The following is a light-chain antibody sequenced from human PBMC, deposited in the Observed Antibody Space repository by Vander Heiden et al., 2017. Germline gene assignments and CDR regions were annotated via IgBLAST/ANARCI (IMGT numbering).Light chain of an antibody. Sequence: DIVMTQSPDSLAVSLGERATMKCKSSQTVLYRSTNKNYLAWYQQEPGQPPKLLFYWASTWASGVPDRFSAGGSGTDFTLTISSLQAEDVAVYYCQQYYTTPPTFGLGTKLEIK. J-gene: IGKJ2*01. CDR1: QTVLYRSTNKNY. CDR2: WAS. CDR3: QQYYTTPPT. V-gene: IGKV4-1*01.